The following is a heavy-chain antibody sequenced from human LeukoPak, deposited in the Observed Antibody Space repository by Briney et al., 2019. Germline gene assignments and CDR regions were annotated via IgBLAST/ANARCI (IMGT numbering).Heavy chain of an antibody. CDR1: GGSISSYY. Sequence: SETLSLTCTVSGGSISSYYRSWIRQPPGKGLEWIGYIYYSGSTNYNPSLKSRVTISVDTSKNQFSLKLSSVTAADTAVYYCARDPRTYYYDSWGQGTLVTVSS. D-gene: IGHD3-22*01. CDR3: ARDPRTYYYDS. V-gene: IGHV4-59*01. CDR2: IYYSGST. J-gene: IGHJ4*02.